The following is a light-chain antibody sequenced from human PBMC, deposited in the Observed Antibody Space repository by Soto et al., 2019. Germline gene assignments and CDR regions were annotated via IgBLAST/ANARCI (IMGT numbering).Light chain of an antibody. CDR1: QSISDT. CDR3: QQRRNWPIT. Sequence: EIVMTQSPATLSVSPGGRATLSCRASQSISDTLAWYQQKPGRAPRLLIYGAYSRATGIPARFSGSGSGTDFTLTIRSLEPEDFAVYFCQQRRNWPITFGQGTRLEI. V-gene: IGKV3-11*01. CDR2: GAY. J-gene: IGKJ5*01.